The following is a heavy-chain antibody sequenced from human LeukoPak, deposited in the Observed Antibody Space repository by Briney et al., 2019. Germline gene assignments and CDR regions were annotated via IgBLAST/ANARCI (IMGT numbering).Heavy chain of an antibody. Sequence: GGSLRLSCAASGFTFSSYWMHWVRQAPGKGLVWVSRINSDGSSTGYADSVKGRFTISRDDSKNTLYLQMNSLRAEDTAVYYGARGGYSGYGPWGKGTTVTISS. CDR2: INSDGSST. J-gene: IGHJ6*04. CDR1: GFTFSSYW. V-gene: IGHV3-74*01. D-gene: IGHD5-12*01. CDR3: ARGGYSGYGP.